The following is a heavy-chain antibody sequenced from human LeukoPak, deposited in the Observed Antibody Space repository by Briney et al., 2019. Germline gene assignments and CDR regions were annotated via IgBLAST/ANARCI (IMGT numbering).Heavy chain of an antibody. V-gene: IGHV3-48*03. D-gene: IGHD5-24*01. CDR3: AREGLGYNELDY. CDR1: GFTFSGYE. Sequence: PGGSLRLSCVASGFTFSGYEMNWLRQAPGKGLEWLSYIHGSGGTSIYYADSVKGRFTISRDNAKNSLYLQMSSLRVEDTAVYYCAREGLGYNELDYWGQGTLVTVSS. J-gene: IGHJ4*02. CDR2: IHGSGGTSI.